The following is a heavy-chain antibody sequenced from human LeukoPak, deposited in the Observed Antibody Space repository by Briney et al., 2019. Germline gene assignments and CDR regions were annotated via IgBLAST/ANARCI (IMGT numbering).Heavy chain of an antibody. CDR2: IFYSGST. J-gene: IGHJ4*02. V-gene: IGHV4-39*01. D-gene: IGHD2-21*01. Sequence: PSETLSLTCTVSGGSFNSNSFYWGWIRQPPGKGLEWIGSIFYSGSTYYNPSLESRVTISVETSKNQFSLKLSSVTAADTAVYYCARSSSLNSRFDYWGQGTLVTVSS. CDR3: ARSSSLNSRFDY. CDR1: GGSFNSNSFY.